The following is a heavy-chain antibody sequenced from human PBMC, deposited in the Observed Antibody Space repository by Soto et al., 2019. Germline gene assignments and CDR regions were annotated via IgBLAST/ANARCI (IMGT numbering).Heavy chain of an antibody. D-gene: IGHD3-3*01. V-gene: IGHV1-2*02. CDR1: GYTFTGYY. CDR2: INPHSGGT. CDR3: ARRAIFGVVGWFDP. Sequence: QVQLVQSGAEVKKPGASVKVSCKASGYTFTGYYMHWVRQAPGQGLEWMGWINPHSGGTNYAQKFQGRVTMTRDTSISTAYMELSRRRSDDTAVYYCARRAIFGVVGWFDPWGQGTLVNVSS. J-gene: IGHJ5*02.